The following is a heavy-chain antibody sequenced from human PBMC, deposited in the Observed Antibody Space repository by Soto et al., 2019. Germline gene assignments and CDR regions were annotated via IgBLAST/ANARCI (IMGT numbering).Heavy chain of an antibody. CDR3: ARESRFLEWLSLNWFDP. CDR1: GFTFSSYS. Sequence: EVQLVESGGGLVQPGGSLRLSCAASGFTFSSYSMNWVRQAPGKGLEWVSYISSSSSTIYYADSVKGRFTISRDNAKNSLSLHMNSLRDEDTAVYYCARESRFLEWLSLNWFDPWGQGTLVTVSS. J-gene: IGHJ5*02. CDR2: ISSSSSTI. D-gene: IGHD3-3*01. V-gene: IGHV3-48*02.